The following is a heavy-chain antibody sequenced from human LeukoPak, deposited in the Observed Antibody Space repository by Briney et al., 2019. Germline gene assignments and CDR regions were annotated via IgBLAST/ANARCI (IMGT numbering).Heavy chain of an antibody. Sequence: ASVKVSCKASGGTFSSYAISWVRQAPGQGLEWMGGIIPIFGTANYAQKFQGRVTITADESTSTAYMELSSLRSEDTAVYYCARENRDGYNYYFDYWGQGTLVTVSS. J-gene: IGHJ4*02. V-gene: IGHV1-69*13. CDR1: GGTFSSYA. CDR2: IIPIFGTA. D-gene: IGHD5-24*01. CDR3: ARENRDGYNYYFDY.